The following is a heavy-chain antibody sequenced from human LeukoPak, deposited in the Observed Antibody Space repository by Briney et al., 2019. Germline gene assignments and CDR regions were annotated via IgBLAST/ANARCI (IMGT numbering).Heavy chain of an antibody. J-gene: IGHJ4*02. CDR1: GGTFSSYA. V-gene: IGHV1-69*01. CDR3: ARDHQWELLKGYFDY. CDR2: IIPIFGTA. Sequence: GASVKVSCKASGGTFSSYAISWVRQAPGQGLEWMGGIIPIFGTANYAQKFQGRVTITADESTSTAYMELCSLRSEDTAVYYCARDHQWELLKGYFDYWGQGTLVTVSS. D-gene: IGHD1-26*01.